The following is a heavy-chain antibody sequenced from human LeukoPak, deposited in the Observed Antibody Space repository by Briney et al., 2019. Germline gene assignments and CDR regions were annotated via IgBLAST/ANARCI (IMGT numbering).Heavy chain of an antibody. CDR1: GYTFTGYY. CDR3: ARGKYSSSPVLDY. CDR2: INPNSGGT. D-gene: IGHD6-6*01. J-gene: IGHJ4*02. Sequence: GASVKVSCKASGYTFTGYYMHWVRQAPGQGLEWMGWINPNSGGTNYAQKFQGRVTMTRDTSISTAYMELSRLRSDDTAVYYCARGKYSSSPVLDYWGQGTLVTVSS. V-gene: IGHV1-2*02.